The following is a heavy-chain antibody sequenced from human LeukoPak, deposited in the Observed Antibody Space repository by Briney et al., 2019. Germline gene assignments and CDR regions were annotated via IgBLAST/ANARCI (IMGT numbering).Heavy chain of an antibody. D-gene: IGHD1-26*01. Sequence: GASVKVSCKASGGTFSSYAISWVRQAPGQGLEWMGGIIPIFGTANYAQKFQGRVTITADESTSTAYMELSSLRSEDTAVYYCAKDFSIVGATMVGCLANWGQGTLVTVSS. CDR1: GGTFSSYA. V-gene: IGHV1-69*13. J-gene: IGHJ4*02. CDR2: IIPIFGTA. CDR3: AKDFSIVGATMVGCLAN.